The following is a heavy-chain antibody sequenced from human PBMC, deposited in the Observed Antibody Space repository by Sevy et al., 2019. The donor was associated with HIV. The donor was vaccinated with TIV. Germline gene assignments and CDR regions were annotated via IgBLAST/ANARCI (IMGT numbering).Heavy chain of an antibody. CDR2: ISTDGRTT. CDR3: ARGGDFWTGYSNDAFYL. D-gene: IGHD3-3*01. J-gene: IGHJ3*01. Sequence: GGSLRLSCAASGFPFINYWMQWVRQSPEKGLVWVSRISTDGRTTGYADSVKGRFTISRDNSKNTLYLQINSLRVEETAVYYCARGGDFWTGYSNDAFYLWGQGTMVTVSS. CDR1: GFPFINYW. V-gene: IGHV3-74*01.